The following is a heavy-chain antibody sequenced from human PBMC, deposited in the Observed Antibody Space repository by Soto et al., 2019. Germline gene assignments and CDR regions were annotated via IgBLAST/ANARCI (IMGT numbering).Heavy chain of an antibody. J-gene: IGHJ5*02. CDR3: AREAGVRYTFDP. V-gene: IGHV4-59*01. D-gene: IGHD3-9*01. Sequence: SETLSLTCTVCGGSISSYYWSWIRQPPGKGLEWVGCIYYIGSTNYNPSLKSRVTISVDTSRNQFSLKLSSVTAADTAIYYCAREAGVRYTFDPWGQGTLVTVSS. CDR2: IYYIGST. CDR1: GGSISSYY.